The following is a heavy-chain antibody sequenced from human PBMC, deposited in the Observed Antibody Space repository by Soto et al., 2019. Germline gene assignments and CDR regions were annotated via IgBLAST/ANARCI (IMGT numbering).Heavy chain of an antibody. CDR1: GYTFTGYY. V-gene: IGHV1-2*04. Sequence: QVQLVQSGAEVKKPGASVKVSCKASGYTFTGYYMHWVRQAPGQGIEWMGWINPTSGGTNYARKFQGWVTITRDSTISTAYMGLSRLRSDVTAVYYCARESARGVYARSLGMDVSCHVTTVTVSS. CDR2: INPTSGGT. D-gene: IGHD2-8*01. CDR3: ARESARGVYARSLGMDV. J-gene: IGHJ6*02.